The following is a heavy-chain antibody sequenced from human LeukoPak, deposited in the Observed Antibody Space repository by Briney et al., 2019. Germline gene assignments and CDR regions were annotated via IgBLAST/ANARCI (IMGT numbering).Heavy chain of an antibody. CDR3: ARECLYYDSSGYDFDS. D-gene: IGHD3-22*01. CDR2: INHSGST. Sequence: SETLSLTCAVYGGSFSGYYWSWIRQPPGKGLEWIGEINHSGSTNYNPSLKSRVTISVDTSKNQFSLKLSSVTAADTAVYYCARECLYYDSSGYDFDSWGQGTMVTVSS. CDR1: GGSFSGYY. J-gene: IGHJ4*02. V-gene: IGHV4-34*01.